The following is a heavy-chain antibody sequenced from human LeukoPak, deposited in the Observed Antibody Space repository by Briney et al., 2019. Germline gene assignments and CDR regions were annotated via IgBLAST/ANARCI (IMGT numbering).Heavy chain of an antibody. J-gene: IGHJ4*02. Sequence: SETLSLTCTVSGGSISSSSYYWGWIRQPPGKGLEWIGSIYYSGSTYYNPSLKSRVTISVDTSKNQFSLKLSSVTAADTAVYYCARDPDMSYSYDYWGQGTLVTVSS. V-gene: IGHV4-39*02. D-gene: IGHD5-18*01. CDR2: IYYSGST. CDR1: GGSISSSSYY. CDR3: ARDPDMSYSYDY.